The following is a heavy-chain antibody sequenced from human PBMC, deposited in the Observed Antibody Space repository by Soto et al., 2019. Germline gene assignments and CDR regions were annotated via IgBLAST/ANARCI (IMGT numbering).Heavy chain of an antibody. CDR3: VRTTGHMTGFYY. CDR1: GSSVKNYS. Sequence: PSETLSLTCTVTGSSVKNYSWSWIRQPPGKRLEWLGYVSYSGGTNSNPSVKGRVTISVDTSKNQFSLNLTSATAADTAIYYCVRTTGHMTGFYYWGQGTLVTVSS. J-gene: IGHJ4*02. D-gene: IGHD3-9*01. CDR2: VSYSGGT. V-gene: IGHV4-59*08.